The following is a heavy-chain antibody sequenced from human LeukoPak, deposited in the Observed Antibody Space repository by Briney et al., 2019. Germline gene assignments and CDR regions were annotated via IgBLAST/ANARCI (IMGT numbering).Heavy chain of an antibody. CDR3: ARTKHDILTGYYEDY. CDR1: GGSISTSNYY. Sequence: PSETLSLTCTVSGGSISTSNYYWGWIRQPPGKGLEWIGNIFYSGSTYYSPSLKSRVTISVDTSKNQFSLKLSSVTAADTAVYYCARTKHDILTGYYEDYWGQGTLVTVSS. D-gene: IGHD3-9*01. V-gene: IGHV4-39*07. J-gene: IGHJ4*02. CDR2: IFYSGST.